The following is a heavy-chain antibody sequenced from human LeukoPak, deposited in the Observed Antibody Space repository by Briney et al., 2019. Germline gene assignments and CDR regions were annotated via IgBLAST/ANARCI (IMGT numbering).Heavy chain of an antibody. CDR1: VYTFTSYG. CDR2: ISAYNGNT. CDR3: AGSSSYSSGWYMIDY. Sequence: ASVTVSFKASVYTFTSYGISWVRQAPGQGLEWMGWISAYNGNTNYAQKLQGRVTMTTDTSTSTAYMELRSLRSDDTAVYYCAGSSSYSSGWYMIDYWGQGTLVTVSS. D-gene: IGHD6-19*01. V-gene: IGHV1-18*01. J-gene: IGHJ4*02.